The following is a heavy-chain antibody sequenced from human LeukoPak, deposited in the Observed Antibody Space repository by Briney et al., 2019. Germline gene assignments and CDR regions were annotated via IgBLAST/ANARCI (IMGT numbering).Heavy chain of an antibody. D-gene: IGHD6-13*01. CDR1: GYTFTGYY. CDR3: ASAVSSWWPPDY. CDR2: FNPNSGGT. Sequence: ASVKVSCKASGYTFTGYYLHWVQQAPGQGLEWMGWFNPNSGGTNYAQKFQGRVTMTRDTSISTAYMELSRLRSDDTAVYYCASAVSSWWPPDYWGQGTLVTVSS. V-gene: IGHV1-2*02. J-gene: IGHJ4*02.